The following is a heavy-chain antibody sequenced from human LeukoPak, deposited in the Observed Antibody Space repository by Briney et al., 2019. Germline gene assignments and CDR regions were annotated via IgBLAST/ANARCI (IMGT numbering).Heavy chain of an antibody. CDR1: GFTFSSNA. CDR2: IYSGGST. CDR3: ARDSATRAFDI. V-gene: IGHV3-66*01. D-gene: IGHD5-24*01. Sequence: PGGSLRLSCAASGFTFSSNAMSWVRQAPGKGLEWVSVIYSGGSTYYADSVKGRFTISRDNSKNTLYLQMNSLRAEDTAVYYCARDSATRAFDIWGQGTMVTVSS. J-gene: IGHJ3*02.